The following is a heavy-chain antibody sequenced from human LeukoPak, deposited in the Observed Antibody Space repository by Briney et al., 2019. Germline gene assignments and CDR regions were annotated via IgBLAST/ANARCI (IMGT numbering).Heavy chain of an antibody. CDR1: GLTFSSFW. V-gene: IGHV3-7*01. CDR3: VKGVLASGGGY. Sequence: GGSLRPSCEAPGLTFSSFWMSWFRKPPGKGPEWVANIKQDGGEKHYLDSVKGRFTISRDNAKKSLYLQMNSLRAEDTAIYYCVKGVLASGGGYWGQGTRVTVSS. CDR2: IKQDGGEK. J-gene: IGHJ4*02. D-gene: IGHD3-10*01.